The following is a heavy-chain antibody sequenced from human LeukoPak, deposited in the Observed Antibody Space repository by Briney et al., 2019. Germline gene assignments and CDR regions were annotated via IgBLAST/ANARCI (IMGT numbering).Heavy chain of an antibody. J-gene: IGHJ4*02. D-gene: IGHD3-10*01. Sequence: LSLTCTVSGGSISSGGYYWSWIRQAPGKGLEWVALVWHDGSNRYYADSVKGRFTISRDNSKNTVYLQMNSLRAEDTAVYYCARELFGSGSCPDYWGQGTLVTVSS. CDR2: VWHDGSNR. V-gene: IGHV3-33*08. CDR3: ARELFGSGSCPDY. CDR1: GGSISSGGYY.